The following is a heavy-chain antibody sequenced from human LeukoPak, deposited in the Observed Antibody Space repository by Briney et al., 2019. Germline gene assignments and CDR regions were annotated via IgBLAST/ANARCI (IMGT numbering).Heavy chain of an antibody. J-gene: IGHJ3*02. CDR1: GFTFSDYY. V-gene: IGHV3-11*04. Sequence: PGGSLRLSCAASGFTFSDYYMSWIRQAPGKGLEWVSYISSSGSTIYYADSVKGRFTISRDNAKNSLYLQMNSLRAEDTAVYYCARDLGYCSSTSCLDAFDIWGQGTMVTVSS. CDR2: ISSSGSTI. D-gene: IGHD2-2*01. CDR3: ARDLGYCSSTSCLDAFDI.